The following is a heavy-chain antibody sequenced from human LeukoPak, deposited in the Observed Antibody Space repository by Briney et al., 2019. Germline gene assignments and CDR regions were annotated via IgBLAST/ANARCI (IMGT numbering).Heavy chain of an antibody. J-gene: IGHJ4*02. CDR1: GYTFTSYG. D-gene: IGHD3-3*01. V-gene: IGHV1-18*01. Sequence: ASVKVSCKASGYTFTSYGISWVRQAPGQGLEWMGWISAYNGNTNYAQKLQGRVTMTTDTSTSTAYMELRSLRSDDTAVDYCARDRATIFGVVNNFDYWGQGTLVTVSS. CDR3: ARDRATIFGVVNNFDY. CDR2: ISAYNGNT.